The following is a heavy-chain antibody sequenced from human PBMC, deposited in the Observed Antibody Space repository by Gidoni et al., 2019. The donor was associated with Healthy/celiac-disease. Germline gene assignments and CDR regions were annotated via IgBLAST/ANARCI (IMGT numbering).Heavy chain of an antibody. CDR3: ARGVRSCGNGICYRLDY. D-gene: IGHD2-8*01. CDR2: INHRGST. CDR1: CGSFTGYY. J-gene: IGHJ4*02. V-gene: IGHV4-34*01. Sequence: QVQLQQWGAGLFKPSETLSLSCAVTCGSFTGYYWSWIRQSPGKGLEWIGEINHRGSTNSNPSFKSRVTISVDTSNNQFSLKLSSVTATDTAVYYCARGVRSCGNGICYRLDYWGQGTLVTVSS.